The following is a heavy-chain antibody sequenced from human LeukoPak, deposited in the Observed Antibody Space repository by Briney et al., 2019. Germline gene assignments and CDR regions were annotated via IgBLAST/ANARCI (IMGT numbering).Heavy chain of an antibody. D-gene: IGHD3-3*01. Sequence: GGSLRLSCVASGFTFTTYSLNWFRQAPGKGLEWVSSISSTSSYIYYADSVKGRFTLSRDNAKNSIYLQMDSLRAKDTAVYYCTSRGDFWSGYWAMNVWGQGTTVIVSS. CDR3: TSRGDFWSGYWAMNV. V-gene: IGHV3-21*01. J-gene: IGHJ6*02. CDR2: ISSTSSYI. CDR1: GFTFTTYS.